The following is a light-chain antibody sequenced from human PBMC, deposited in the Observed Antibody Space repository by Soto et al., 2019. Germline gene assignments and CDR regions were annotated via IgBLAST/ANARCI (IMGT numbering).Light chain of an antibody. V-gene: IGKV3-15*01. CDR1: QSISGD. Sequence: EIVMTQSPATLSVSPGERATLSCRASQSISGDLAWYQQKPGQPPRLLTYDASTRPTGIPARFSGSGSGTEFTLTISSVQSEDFEVYYCKHYSHWPWTFGQGTKVEIK. J-gene: IGKJ1*01. CDR3: KHYSHWPWT. CDR2: DAS.